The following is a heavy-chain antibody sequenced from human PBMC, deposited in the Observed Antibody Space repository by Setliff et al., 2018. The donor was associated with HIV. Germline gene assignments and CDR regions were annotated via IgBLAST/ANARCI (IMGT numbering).Heavy chain of an antibody. D-gene: IGHD3-3*01. V-gene: IGHV4-61*09. CDR1: GGSMSSGSYS. Sequence: LSLTCTVSGGSMSSGSYSWTWLRQPAGKEPELIGHVYVGGTVIYNPSLASRLTISIVPSKNQFSLDLRSVTAADTAKYYCARGRTIGVSAVFFDPWGQGTPVTSPQ. CDR3: ARGRTIGVSAVFFDP. J-gene: IGHJ5*02. CDR2: VYVGGTV.